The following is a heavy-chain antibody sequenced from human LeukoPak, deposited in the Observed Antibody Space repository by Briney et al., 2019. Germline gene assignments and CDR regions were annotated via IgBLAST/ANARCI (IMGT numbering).Heavy chain of an antibody. CDR2: IIPILGIA. CDR1: GGTFSSYA. V-gene: IGHV1-69*04. J-gene: IGHJ4*02. Sequence: GSSVKVSCKASGGTFSSYAISWVRQAPGQGLEWMGRIIPILGIANYAQKFQGRVTITADKSTSTAYMELSSLRSEDTAVYYCAKEGANSWIDYWGQGTLVTVSS. D-gene: IGHD6-13*01. CDR3: AKEGANSWIDY.